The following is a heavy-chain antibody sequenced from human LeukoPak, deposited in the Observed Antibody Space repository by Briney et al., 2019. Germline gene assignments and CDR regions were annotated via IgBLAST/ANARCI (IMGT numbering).Heavy chain of an antibody. CDR1: GFTFGDYA. V-gene: IGHV3-49*03. D-gene: IGHD1-1*01. J-gene: IGHJ4*02. Sequence: GGSLRLSCTASGFTFGDYAMSWIRQAPGKGLEWVGFIRSKAYGETADYAASVKGRLTISRDDSKAIAYLQMNSLKTEDTAVYHCTRDRGAYNLYDYWGQGTLVTVSS. CDR2: IRSKAYGETA. CDR3: TRDRGAYNLYDY.